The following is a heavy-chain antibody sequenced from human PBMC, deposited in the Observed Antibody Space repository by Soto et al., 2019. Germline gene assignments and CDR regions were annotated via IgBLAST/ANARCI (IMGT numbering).Heavy chain of an antibody. CDR2: IYPGDSDT. V-gene: IGHV5-51*01. CDR3: ARASYCGGDCYPYYFDY. CDR1: GYSFTSYW. Sequence: GESLKISCKGSGYSFTSYWIGWVRQMPGKGLEWMGIIYPGDSDTRYSPSFQGQVTTSADKSISTAYLQWSSLKASDTAMYYCARASYCGGDCYPYYFDYWGQGTLVTVSS. D-gene: IGHD2-21*02. J-gene: IGHJ4*02.